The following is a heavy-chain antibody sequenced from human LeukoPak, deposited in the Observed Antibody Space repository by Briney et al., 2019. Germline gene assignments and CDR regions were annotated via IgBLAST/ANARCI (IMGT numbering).Heavy chain of an antibody. J-gene: IGHJ4*02. D-gene: IGHD4-17*01. CDR1: GLSLRNHW. CDR2: IKGDGSEK. V-gene: IGHV3-7*05. CDR3: ARVSDVDYGDLFDH. Sequence: GGSLRLSCAVSGLSLRNHWMSWVRQAPRKGLEWVANIKGDGSEKHYVDSVKGRFTISRDNARNSLLLEMNSLRAEDTAVYYCARVSDVDYGDLFDHWGQGTLVTVSS.